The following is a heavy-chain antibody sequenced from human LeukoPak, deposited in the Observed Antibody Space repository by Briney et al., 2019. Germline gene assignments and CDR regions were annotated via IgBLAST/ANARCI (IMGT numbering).Heavy chain of an antibody. J-gene: IGHJ4*02. CDR3: ARDSSSSLTY. V-gene: IGHV3-21*01. CDR2: ISSSSSYI. CDR1: GLTFSSYS. Sequence: GGSLRLSCAASGLTFSSYSMNWVRQAPGKGLEWVSSISSSSSYIYYADSVKGRFTISRDIAKNSLYLQMNSLRAEDTAVYYCARDSSSSLTYWGQGTLVTVSS. D-gene: IGHD6-6*01.